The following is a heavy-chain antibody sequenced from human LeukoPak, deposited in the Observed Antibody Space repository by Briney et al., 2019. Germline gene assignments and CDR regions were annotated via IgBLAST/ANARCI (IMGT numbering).Heavy chain of an antibody. D-gene: IGHD6-13*01. CDR1: GGSFSGYY. CDR3: ARDGYSSSWYKN. Sequence: SETLSLTCAVYGGSFSGYYWGWIRQPPGKGLEWIGSIYYSGSTYYNPSLKSRVTISVDTSKNQFSLKLSSVTAADTAVYYCARDGYSSSWYKNWGQGTLVTVSS. CDR2: IYYSGST. V-gene: IGHV4-34*01. J-gene: IGHJ4*02.